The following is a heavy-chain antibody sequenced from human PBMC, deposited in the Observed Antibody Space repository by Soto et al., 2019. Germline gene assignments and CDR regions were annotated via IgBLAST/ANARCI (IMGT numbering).Heavy chain of an antibody. CDR2: LSSSGDYI. CDR1: GCPSIIFG. CDR3: ARGLGLRAFDI. J-gene: IGHJ3*02. V-gene: IGHV3-21*01. D-gene: IGHD4-17*01. Sequence: PGGSLRLSCAASGCPSIIFGMNWVRQAPGKGLEWVSSLSSSGDYIYYADSVKGRFTISRDNAKDSLYLQMNSLRAEDTAVYYCARGLGLRAFDIWGQGTMVTVSS.